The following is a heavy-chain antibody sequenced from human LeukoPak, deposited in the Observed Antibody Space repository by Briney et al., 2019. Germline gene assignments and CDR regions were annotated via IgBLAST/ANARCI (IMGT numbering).Heavy chain of an antibody. CDR1: GGSISSSSYD. D-gene: IGHD3-22*01. CDR3: ARDHPWITMIADT. J-gene: IGHJ4*02. Sequence: SETLSLTCTVSGGSISSSSYDWGWIRQPPGKGLEWIGSIYYSGSTYYNPSLKSRVTISVDTSKNQFSLKLSSVTAADTAVYYCARDHPWITMIADTWGQGTLVTVSS. CDR2: IYYSGST. V-gene: IGHV4-39*07.